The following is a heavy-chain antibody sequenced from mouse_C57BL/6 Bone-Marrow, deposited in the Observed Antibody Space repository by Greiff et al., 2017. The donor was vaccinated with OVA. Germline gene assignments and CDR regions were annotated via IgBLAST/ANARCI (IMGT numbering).Heavy chain of an antibody. Sequence: EVKLMESGPGLVKPSQSLSLTCSVTGYSITSGYYWNWIRQFPGNKLEWMGYISYDGSNNYNPSLKNRISITRDTSKNQFFLKLNSVTTEDTATYYCASASAMDYWGQGTSVTVSS. V-gene: IGHV3-6*01. J-gene: IGHJ4*01. CDR1: GYSITSGYY. CDR2: ISYDGSN. D-gene: IGHD6-1*01. CDR3: ASASAMDY.